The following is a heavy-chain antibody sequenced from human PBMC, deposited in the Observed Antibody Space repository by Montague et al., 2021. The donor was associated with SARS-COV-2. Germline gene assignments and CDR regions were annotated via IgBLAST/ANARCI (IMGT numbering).Heavy chain of an antibody. CDR3: GGTWVYFSPVDV. Sequence: SETLSLTCAVSGGSISSREWWSGFLHPPGKGREWFGEIHQSGRGRTNYTPPLRSGVTIAINQSKNYFSLNLTSMTAAETAVYYCGGTWVYFSPVDVWGQGTTVIVSS. D-gene: IGHD3-3*01. CDR1: GGSISSREW. CDR2: IHQSGRGRT. J-gene: IGHJ6*02. V-gene: IGHV4-4*02.